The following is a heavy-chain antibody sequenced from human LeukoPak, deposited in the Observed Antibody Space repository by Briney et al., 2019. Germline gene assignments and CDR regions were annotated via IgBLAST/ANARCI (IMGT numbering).Heavy chain of an antibody. V-gene: IGHV4-34*01. CDR3: ARGRGTLRRFGY. J-gene: IGHJ4*02. CDR2: INHSGST. CDR1: GGSFSGYY. D-gene: IGHD2-15*01. Sequence: SETLSLTCAVYGGSFSGYYWSWLRQPPGKGLEWIGEINHSGSTNYNPSLESRVTISVDTSKNQFSLKLSSVTAADTAVYYCARGRGTLRRFGYWGQGTLVTVSP.